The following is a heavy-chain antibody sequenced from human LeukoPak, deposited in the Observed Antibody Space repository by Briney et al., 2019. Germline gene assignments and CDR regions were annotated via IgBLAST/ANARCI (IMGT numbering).Heavy chain of an antibody. CDR1: GFTFSSYG. Sequence: QPGRSLRLSCAASGFTFSSYGMHWVRQAPGKGLEWVAVTSYDGSNKYYADSVKGRFTISRDNSKNTLYLQMNSLRAEDTAVYYCAKVITMVRGVIPRTDAYYYYGMDVWGQGTTVTVSS. CDR2: TSYDGSNK. V-gene: IGHV3-30*18. J-gene: IGHJ6*02. CDR3: AKVITMVRGVIPRTDAYYYYGMDV. D-gene: IGHD3-10*01.